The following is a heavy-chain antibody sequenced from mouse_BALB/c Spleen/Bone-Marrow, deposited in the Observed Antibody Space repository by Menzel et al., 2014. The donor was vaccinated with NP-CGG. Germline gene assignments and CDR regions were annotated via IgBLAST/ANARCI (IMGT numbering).Heavy chain of an antibody. CDR2: IRCYNGAT. CDR3: ARSEGIYYYGSSYVMDY. CDR1: DYSFTDYY. V-gene: IGHV1S34*01. D-gene: IGHD1-1*01. Sequence: LVKTGASVKISCKASDYSFTDYYIHWVKQTHGRSLERIGYIRCYNGATNYNQKLKGKTKLTVHTSSSAAYMQCSSLTSEGSAVYYCARSEGIYYYGSSYVMDYWGQCTSVPGSS. J-gene: IGHJ4*01.